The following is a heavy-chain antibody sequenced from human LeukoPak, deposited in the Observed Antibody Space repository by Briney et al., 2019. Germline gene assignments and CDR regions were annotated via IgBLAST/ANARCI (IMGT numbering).Heavy chain of an antibody. V-gene: IGHV3-21*01. CDR1: GFTFSNYS. D-gene: IGHD2-21*02. CDR2: IGTTGSYI. J-gene: IGHJ4*02. Sequence: GGSLRLSCAASGFTFSNYSMNWVRQAPGKGLEWVSSIGTTGSYIFYADSVKGRFTISRDNAKNTLYLQMNSLRAEDTAVYYCARDCGGDCYSDYWGQGTLVTVSS. CDR3: ARDCGGDCYSDY.